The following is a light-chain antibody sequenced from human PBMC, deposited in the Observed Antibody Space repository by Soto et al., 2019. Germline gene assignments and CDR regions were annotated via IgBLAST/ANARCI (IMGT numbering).Light chain of an antibody. J-gene: IGKJ1*01. CDR3: QQYGNSPWT. CDR2: GAS. V-gene: IGKV3-20*01. Sequence: EIVLTQSPGTLSLSPVERATLSFRASQSVSSSYLAWYQQKPGQAPRLLIYGASSRATGIPDRFSGSGSGTDFTLTISRLEPEDFAVYYCQQYGNSPWTFGQGTKVDIK. CDR1: QSVSSSY.